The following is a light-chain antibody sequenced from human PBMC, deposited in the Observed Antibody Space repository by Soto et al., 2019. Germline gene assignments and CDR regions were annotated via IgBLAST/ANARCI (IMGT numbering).Light chain of an antibody. CDR3: SSYAGSGTLL. V-gene: IGLV2-23*01. J-gene: IGLJ2*01. CDR1: SSDVGSYNL. Sequence: QSVLTQPASVSGSPGQSITISCTGTSSDVGSYNLVSWYQYHPGKAPKLMIYEGSKRPSGVSNRFSGSKSGNTASLTISGLQTADEADYYCSSYAGSGTLLFGGGTKLTVL. CDR2: EGS.